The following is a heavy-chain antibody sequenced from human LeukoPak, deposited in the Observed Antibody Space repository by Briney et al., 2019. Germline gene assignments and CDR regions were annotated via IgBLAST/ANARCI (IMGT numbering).Heavy chain of an antibody. J-gene: IGHJ3*02. CDR2: IHPGDSDT. D-gene: IGHD1-26*01. Sequence: GESLKISCQGSGSTFTAYWIGWVRQMPGKGLEWVGIIHPGDSDTRYSPSFQGQITISADKSITTAYLQWSSLKASDTAMYYCGRHQHSGSYGAFDIWGQGTMVTVSS. CDR1: GSTFTAYW. CDR3: GRHQHSGSYGAFDI. V-gene: IGHV5-51*01.